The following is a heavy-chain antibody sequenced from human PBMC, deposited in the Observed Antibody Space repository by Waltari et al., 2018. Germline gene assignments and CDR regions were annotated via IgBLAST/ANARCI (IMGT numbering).Heavy chain of an antibody. CDR1: GFTFSSSW. Sequence: EVQLVESGGGVVQPGGSLRLSCAASGFTFSSSWMSWVRQAPGKGLVWVANIKDDGSEKDYVDSVKGRFTITRDNAKNSLYLQMNSLRTAETAVYYCARSASGIDVWGQGTTVTVS. CDR2: IKDDGSEK. J-gene: IGHJ6*02. CDR3: ARSASGIDV. V-gene: IGHV3-7*01.